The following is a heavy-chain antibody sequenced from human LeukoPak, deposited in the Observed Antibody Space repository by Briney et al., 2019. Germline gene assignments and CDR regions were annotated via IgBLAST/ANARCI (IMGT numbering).Heavy chain of an antibody. Sequence: GGSLRLSCAASGFTFSDYYTSWIRQAPGKGLEWVSYISSSGSTIYYADSVKGRFTISRDNAKNSLYLQMNSLRAEDTAVYYCARDIGGGYSSSWYDYWGQGTLVTVSS. J-gene: IGHJ4*02. V-gene: IGHV3-11*04. CDR2: ISSSGSTI. CDR1: GFTFSDYY. D-gene: IGHD6-13*01. CDR3: ARDIGGGYSSSWYDY.